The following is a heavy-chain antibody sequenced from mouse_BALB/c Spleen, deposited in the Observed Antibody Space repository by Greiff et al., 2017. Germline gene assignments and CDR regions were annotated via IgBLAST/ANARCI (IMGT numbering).Heavy chain of an antibody. Sequence: VQLVESGPGLVAPSQSLSITCTVSGFSLTSYDISWIRQPPGKGLEWLGVIWTGGGTNYNSAFMSRLSISKDNSKSQVFLKMNSLQTDDTAIYYCVRALYYGSSYRFAYWGQGTLVTVSA. V-gene: IGHV2-9-2*01. D-gene: IGHD1-1*01. CDR3: VRALYYGSSYRFAY. CDR1: GFSLTSYD. J-gene: IGHJ3*01. CDR2: IWTGGGT.